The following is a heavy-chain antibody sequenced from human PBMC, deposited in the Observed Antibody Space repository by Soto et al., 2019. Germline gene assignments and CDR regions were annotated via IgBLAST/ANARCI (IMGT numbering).Heavy chain of an antibody. CDR3: GRQPGYCDSSSCFGYYTVDV. D-gene: IGHD2-2*01. Sequence: SETLSLTCSVSGGSISSGDYYWNWIRQPPGKGLEWIGHIYYSGSTYYNSSLKSRVTISLDTSKNQFSLKLTSVTAADTAVYYCGRQPGYCDSSSCFGYYTVDVWGQGTTVTVSS. J-gene: IGHJ6*02. CDR1: GGSISSGDYY. V-gene: IGHV4-30-4*01. CDR2: IYYSGST.